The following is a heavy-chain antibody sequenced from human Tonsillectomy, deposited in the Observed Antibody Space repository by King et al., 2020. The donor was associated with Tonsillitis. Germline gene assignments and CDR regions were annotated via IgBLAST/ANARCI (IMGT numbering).Heavy chain of an antibody. CDR1: GFPFSSYG. CDR3: AKSGRGEWSMLPYLCFFDY. J-gene: IGHJ4*02. CDR2: ILYDGSNK. V-gene: IGHV3-30*18. D-gene: IGHD3-16*01. Sequence: VQLVESGGGVVQPGKSLRVSCAASGFPFSSYGMHWVRQAPGKGLEWVAVILYDGSNKYYVDSVKGRFTISRDNSKNTLYLQMNSLRAEDTAVYYCAKSGRGEWSMLPYLCFFDYWGQGTLVTVSS.